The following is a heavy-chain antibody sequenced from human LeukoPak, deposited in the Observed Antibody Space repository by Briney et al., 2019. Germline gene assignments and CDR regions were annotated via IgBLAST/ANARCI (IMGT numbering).Heavy chain of an antibody. CDR2: ISFDGTNK. CDR1: GFTFSNSA. CDR3: ANGLAGYYVSSS. D-gene: IGHD3-10*02. J-gene: IGHJ4*02. Sequence: GRSLRLSCAASGFTFSNSAMHWVRQAPGKGLEWVAVISFDGTNKYYADSVKGRFTISRDNSKNTVYVQMNSLRVEDTAVYYCANGLAGYYVSSSWGQGTLVTVSS. V-gene: IGHV3-30-3*01.